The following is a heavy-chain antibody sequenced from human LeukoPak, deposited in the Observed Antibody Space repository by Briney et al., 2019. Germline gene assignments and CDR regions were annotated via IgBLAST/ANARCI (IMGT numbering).Heavy chain of an antibody. V-gene: IGHV6-1*01. CDR3: ARSLLWFGELSLYYFDY. D-gene: IGHD3-10*01. J-gene: IGHJ4*02. CDR1: GDSVSSNSAA. Sequence: SQTLSLTCAISGDSVSSNSAAWNWIRQSPSRGLEWLGRTSYRSKWYNDYAVSVKSRITINPATSKNQFSLQLNSVTPEDTAAYYCARSLLWFGELSLYYFDYWGQGTLVTVSS. CDR2: TSYRSKWYN.